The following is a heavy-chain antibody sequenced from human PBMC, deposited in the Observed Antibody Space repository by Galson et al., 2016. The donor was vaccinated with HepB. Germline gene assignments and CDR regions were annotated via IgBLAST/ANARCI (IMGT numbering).Heavy chain of an antibody. J-gene: IGHJ4*02. CDR2: ISYDGTKK. Sequence: SLRLSCAATGFPFSNYGMHWGRQAPGKGLEWAAVISYDGTKKYYADSVKGRFTISRDNSKNTLYLQMNSLRVEDTAVYYCAWGMVFARHWRQGTLVTVSS. D-gene: IGHD2-8*01. CDR1: GFPFSNYG. V-gene: IGHV3-30*03. CDR3: AWGMVFARH.